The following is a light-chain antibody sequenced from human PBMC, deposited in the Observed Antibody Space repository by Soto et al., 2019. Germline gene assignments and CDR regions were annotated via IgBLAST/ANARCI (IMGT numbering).Light chain of an antibody. Sequence: QSALTQPASGSGSPGQSITISCTGTSSDVGGYNYVSWYQQHPGKAPKLMIYDVSNRPSGVSNRFSGSKSGNTASLTISGLQAEEEADYYCSSYTSSSTLDVVFGGGTTVTVL. V-gene: IGLV2-14*01. CDR1: SSDVGGYNY. CDR3: SSYTSSSTLDVV. CDR2: DVS. J-gene: IGLJ2*01.